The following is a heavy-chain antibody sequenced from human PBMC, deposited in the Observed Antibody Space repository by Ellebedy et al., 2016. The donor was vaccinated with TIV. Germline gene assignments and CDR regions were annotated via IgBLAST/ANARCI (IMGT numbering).Heavy chain of an antibody. Sequence: SVKVSCXASGGIFSSYAISWVRQAPGQGLEWMGGIIPIFGTANYAQKFQGRVTITADESTSTAYMELSSLRSEDTAVYYCARPGSYNAFDIWGQGTMVTVSS. CDR3: ARPGSYNAFDI. J-gene: IGHJ3*02. CDR1: GGIFSSYA. CDR2: IIPIFGTA. V-gene: IGHV1-69*13. D-gene: IGHD1-26*01.